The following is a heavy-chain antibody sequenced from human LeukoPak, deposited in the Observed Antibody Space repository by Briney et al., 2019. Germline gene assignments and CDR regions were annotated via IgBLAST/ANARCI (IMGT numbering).Heavy chain of an antibody. CDR3: ARGGYHAYYLDY. CDR2: ISSSSDYI. D-gene: IGHD5-18*01. CDR1: GFTFSSFS. Sequence: GGSLRLSCAASGFTFSSFSMNWVRQAPGKGLEWVSSISSSSDYIFYADSVKGRFTISRDNAKNSLYLQMNSLRAEDTAVYYCARGGYHAYYLDYWGRGTLVTVSS. V-gene: IGHV3-21*01. J-gene: IGHJ4*02.